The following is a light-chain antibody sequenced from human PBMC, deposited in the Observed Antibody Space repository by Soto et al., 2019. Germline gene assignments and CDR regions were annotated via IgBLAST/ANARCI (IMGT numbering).Light chain of an antibody. Sequence: QSVLTQPPSVSGAPGQRVTISCTGSSSNIGAGYDVHWYQQLPGTAPKLLIYGNSNRPSGVPDRFSGSKSGTSASLAITGLQAEYEAYYYCQSYDSSLSGSEVFGGGTKVTVL. CDR3: QSYDSSLSGSEV. V-gene: IGLV1-40*01. CDR2: GNS. CDR1: SSNIGAGYD. J-gene: IGLJ2*01.